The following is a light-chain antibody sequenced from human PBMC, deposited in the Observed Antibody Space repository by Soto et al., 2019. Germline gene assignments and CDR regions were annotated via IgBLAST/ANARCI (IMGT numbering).Light chain of an antibody. V-gene: IGKV1-27*01. CDR3: QKYNSAPWT. CDR2: AAS. Sequence: DIQMTQPPSSLSASVGDRVTITCRASQGITNYLAWYQQKPGRVPKLLIYAASTLQSGVPSRFSGGGSGTDFTLTISSLQPEDVATYYCQKYNSAPWTFGQGTKVEIK. CDR1: QGITNY. J-gene: IGKJ1*01.